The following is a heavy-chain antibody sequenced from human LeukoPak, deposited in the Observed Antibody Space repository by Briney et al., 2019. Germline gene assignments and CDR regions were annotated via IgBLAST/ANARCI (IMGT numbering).Heavy chain of an antibody. Sequence: GGSLRLSCAASGFTFNNYWMSWVRQAPGKGLEWVANIKQDGSEKDYVDSVKGRFTISRDNAKKSLFLQMNSLRAEDTAVYYCARNQWLRFDAFDIWGQGTMVTVSS. D-gene: IGHD3-16*01. CDR3: ARNQWLRFDAFDI. CDR2: IKQDGSEK. J-gene: IGHJ3*02. CDR1: GFTFNNYW. V-gene: IGHV3-7*01.